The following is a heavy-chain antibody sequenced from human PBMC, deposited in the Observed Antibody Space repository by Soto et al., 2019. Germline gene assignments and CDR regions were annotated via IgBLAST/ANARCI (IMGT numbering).Heavy chain of an antibody. D-gene: IGHD3-16*02. J-gene: IGHJ4*02. V-gene: IGHV3-30*01. CDR1: GITFSSYT. CDR3: ARDRLRLGELSLIGDFDY. CDR2: ISFDASDK. Sequence: QVQLVESGGGVVQPGRSLRLSCTTSGITFSSYTMHWVRQAPGKGLEWVALISFDASDKYYADSVKGRFSISRDNSKNNLFLQMDSLRPDDTAVYYCARDRLRLGELSLIGDFDYWGRGTLVAVSS.